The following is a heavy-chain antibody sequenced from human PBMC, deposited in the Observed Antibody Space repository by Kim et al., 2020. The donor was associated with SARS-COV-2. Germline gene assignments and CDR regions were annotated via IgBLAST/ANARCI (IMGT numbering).Heavy chain of an antibody. CDR3: ARIPFDSSGYYPPERFDP. V-gene: IGHV4-39*01. CDR1: GGSISSSSYY. CDR2: IYYSGST. J-gene: IGHJ5*02. Sequence: SETLSLTCTVSGGSISSSSYYWGWIRQPPGKGLEWIGSIYYSGSTYYNPSLKSLVTISVDTSKNQFSLKLSSVTAADTAVYYCARIPFDSSGYYPPERFDPWGQGTLVTVSS. D-gene: IGHD3-22*01.